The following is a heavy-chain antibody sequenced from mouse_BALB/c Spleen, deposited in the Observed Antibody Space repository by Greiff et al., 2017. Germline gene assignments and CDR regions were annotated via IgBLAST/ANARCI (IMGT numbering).Heavy chain of an antibody. CDR2: INPNNGGT. V-gene: IGHV1-18*01. Sequence: EVQLHQSGPELVKPGASVKIPCKASGYTFTDYNMDWVKQSHGKSLEWIGDINPNNGGTIYNQKFKGKATLTVDKSSSTAYMELRSLTSEDTAVYYCARGRRGFAYWGQGTLVTVSA. CDR1: GYTFTDYN. D-gene: IGHD2-12*01. J-gene: IGHJ3*01. CDR3: ARGRRGFAY.